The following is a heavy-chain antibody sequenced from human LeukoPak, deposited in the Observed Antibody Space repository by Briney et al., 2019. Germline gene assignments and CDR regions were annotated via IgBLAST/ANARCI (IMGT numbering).Heavy chain of an antibody. J-gene: IGHJ4*02. V-gene: IGHV3-66*01. CDR2: IYSGGST. CDR1: GFTVSSNY. Sequence: GGSLRLSCAASGFTVSSNYMSWVRQAPGKGLEWVSVIYSGGSTYYADSVKGRFTISRDNSKNTLYLQMNSLRAEDTAVYYCAREDRGRYCGGDCYSGYDYWGQGTLVTVSS. D-gene: IGHD2-21*02. CDR3: AREDRGRYCGGDCYSGYDY.